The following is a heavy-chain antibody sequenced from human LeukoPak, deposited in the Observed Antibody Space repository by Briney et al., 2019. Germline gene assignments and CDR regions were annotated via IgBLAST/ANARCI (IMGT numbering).Heavy chain of an antibody. CDR3: ARERGYCSGGSCDYFDY. D-gene: IGHD2-15*01. Sequence: SETLSLTCTVSGGSISSYYWSWIRQPAGKGLEWIGRIYTSGSTNYNPSLKSRVTISVDTSKNQFSLKLSSVTAADTAVYYCARERGYCSGGSCDYFDYWGQGTLVTVSS. CDR2: IYTSGST. CDR1: GGSISSYY. J-gene: IGHJ4*02. V-gene: IGHV4-4*07.